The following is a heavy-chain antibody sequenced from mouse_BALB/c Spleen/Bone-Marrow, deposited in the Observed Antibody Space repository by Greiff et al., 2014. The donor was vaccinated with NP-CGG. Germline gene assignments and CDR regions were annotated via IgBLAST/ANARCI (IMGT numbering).Heavy chain of an antibody. V-gene: IGHV14-3*02. CDR1: GFNITDTY. J-gene: IGHJ2*01. D-gene: IGHD1-1*01. CDR3: GRSRKDYFDY. Sequence: EVQLQESGAELVKPGASVKLSCTASGFNITDTYMHWVKQRPEQGLEWIGRIDPANGNTKYDQKFKGKATITADKSSNTAYLQLSSLTSEDTADYYFGRSRKDYFDYWGQGTTLTVSS. CDR2: IDPANGNT.